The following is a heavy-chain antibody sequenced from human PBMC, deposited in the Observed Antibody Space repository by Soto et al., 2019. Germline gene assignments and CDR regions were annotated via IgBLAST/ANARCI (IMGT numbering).Heavy chain of an antibody. D-gene: IGHD3-10*01. CDR2: IKSKTDGGTT. CDR1: GFTFSNAW. J-gene: IGHJ6*02. V-gene: IGHV3-15*07. Sequence: AGGSLRLSCAASGFTFSNAWMNWVRQAPGKGLEWVGRIKSKTDGGTTDYAAPVKGRFTISRDDSKNTLYLQMNSLKTEDTAVYYCTTGLHPVYYGSGSYEYYYYYGMDVWGQGTTVTVSS. CDR3: TTGLHPVYYGSGSYEYYYYYGMDV.